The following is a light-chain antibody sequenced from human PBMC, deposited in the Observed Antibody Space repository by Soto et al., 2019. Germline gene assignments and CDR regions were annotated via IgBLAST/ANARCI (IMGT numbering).Light chain of an antibody. CDR1: QSVSSSF. V-gene: IGKV3-20*01. Sequence: EIVLTQSPDTLSLSPGERATLSCRASQSVSSSFLAWYHQKPGQAPRLLIYRASSRATGIPDRFTGSGSGTDFTLTISRLEPEDFAVYYCQHYESSPLTFGGGPRWRSN. CDR2: RAS. CDR3: QHYESSPLT. J-gene: IGKJ4*01.